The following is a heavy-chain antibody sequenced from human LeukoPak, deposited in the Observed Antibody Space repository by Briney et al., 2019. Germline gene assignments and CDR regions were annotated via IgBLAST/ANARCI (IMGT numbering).Heavy chain of an antibody. V-gene: IGHV5-51*01. CDR2: IYPGDSDT. Sequence: GESLKISCKGSGYSFTSYWIGWVRQMPGKGLEWMGIIYPGDSDTRYSPSFQGQVTISADKSISTAYLQWSSLKASDTAMYYCASLYCSSTSCTGSSWFDPWGQGTLVTVSS. CDR3: ASLYCSSTSCTGSSWFDP. D-gene: IGHD2-2*01. CDR1: GYSFTSYW. J-gene: IGHJ5*02.